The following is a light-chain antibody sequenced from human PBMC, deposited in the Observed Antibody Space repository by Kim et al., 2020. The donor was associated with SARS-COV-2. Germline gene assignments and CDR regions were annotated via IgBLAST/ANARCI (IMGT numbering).Light chain of an antibody. J-gene: IGKJ3*01. CDR3: QQRSNWPPIT. CDR2: EAS. CDR1: QSVNNY. V-gene: IGKV3-11*01. Sequence: PGERATLSCRASQSVNNYLAWYQQKPGQAPRLLIYEASNRATGIPTRFSGSGSGTDFTLTISSLEPEDFAVYYCQQRSNWPPITFGPGTKVDIK.